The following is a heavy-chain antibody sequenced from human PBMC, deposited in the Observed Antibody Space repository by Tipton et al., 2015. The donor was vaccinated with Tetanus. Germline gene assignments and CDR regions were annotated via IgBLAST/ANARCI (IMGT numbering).Heavy chain of an antibody. Sequence: SLRLSCAASGFTFSNRDMTWVRQAPGKGLEWVSSISDSGAFTFYAGSVKGRFSISRDNPENTLYLQMYSLRAEDTAIYYCARKDTGDEHYFDYWGQGTLVTVSS. CDR2: ISDSGAFT. CDR1: GFTFSNRD. V-gene: IGHV3-23*01. D-gene: IGHD3-16*01. CDR3: ARKDTGDEHYFDY. J-gene: IGHJ4*02.